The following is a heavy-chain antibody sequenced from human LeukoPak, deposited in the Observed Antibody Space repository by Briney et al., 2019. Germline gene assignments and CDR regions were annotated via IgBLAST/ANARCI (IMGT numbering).Heavy chain of an antibody. J-gene: IGHJ3*02. CDR3: ARDGMITAYAFDI. V-gene: IGHV3-21*01. CDR2: INSSGDYT. CDR1: EFSFSSHS. Sequence: RTGESLRLSCAASEFSFSSHSMNWVRQAPGKGLEWVSTINSSGDYTCYADSVKGRFTISRDNAKNSLYLQMNSLRAEDTAVYYCARDGMITAYAFDIWGQGTMVTVSS. D-gene: IGHD3-16*01.